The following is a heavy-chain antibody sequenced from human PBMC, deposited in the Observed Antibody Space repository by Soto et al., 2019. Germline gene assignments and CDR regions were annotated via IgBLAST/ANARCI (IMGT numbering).Heavy chain of an antibody. J-gene: IGHJ6*02. CDR3: ARAKYYYGSGKHGMVG. CDR1: GGSISSGGYY. CDR2: LYYSGST. V-gene: IGHV4-31*03. Sequence: KTSETLSLNGTVSGGSISSGGYYWTWFHQHPGKALEWIGHLYYSGSTYYKPSLKSRVTISVDTSKNQYALKLSSVTAADTAVYYCARAKYYYGSGKHGMVGWGHGTTVTVSS. D-gene: IGHD3-10*01.